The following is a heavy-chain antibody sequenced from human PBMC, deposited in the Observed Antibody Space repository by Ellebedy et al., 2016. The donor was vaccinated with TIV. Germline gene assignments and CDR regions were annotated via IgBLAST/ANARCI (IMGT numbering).Heavy chain of an antibody. V-gene: IGHV3-7*03. D-gene: IGHD4-17*01. CDR1: GFPFSDYY. J-gene: IGHJ4*02. Sequence: GGSLRLSCAASGFPFSDYYMGWIRRAPGKGLEWVASVRNDGYRTFYVDSVKGRFTISRDNARYSLYLEMSSLTVDDTAVYYCARGPHYGERSDYFDFWGQGTVATVSS. CDR3: ARGPHYGERSDYFDF. CDR2: VRNDGYRT.